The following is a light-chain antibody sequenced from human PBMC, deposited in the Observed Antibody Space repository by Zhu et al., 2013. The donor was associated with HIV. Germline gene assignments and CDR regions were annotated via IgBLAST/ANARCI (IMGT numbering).Light chain of an antibody. Sequence: DIVLTQSPDTLGSSPGERVTLSCRASQSISSNLAWYQQKPGQPPRLLIYGASSRAPGIPDRFSGSGSGTDFTLTITGLEPEDIGMYFCQRFGSSVTWTFGQGTNLEIK. V-gene: IGKV3-20*01. CDR1: QSISSN. CDR2: GAS. J-gene: IGKJ1*01. CDR3: QRFGSSVTWT.